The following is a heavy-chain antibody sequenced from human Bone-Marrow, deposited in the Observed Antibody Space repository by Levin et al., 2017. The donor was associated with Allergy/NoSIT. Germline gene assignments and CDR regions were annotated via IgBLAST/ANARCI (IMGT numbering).Heavy chain of an antibody. CDR1: GFTFSSYG. D-gene: IGHD6-19*01. CDR2: ISYDGSNK. Sequence: GGSLRLSCAASGFTFSSYGMHWVRQAPGKGLEWVAVISYDGSNKYYADSVKGRFTISRDNSKNTLYLQMNSLRAEDTAVYYCAKLALPGIAVAGKEFYYDYGMDGWGQGTTVTVSS. CDR3: AKLALPGIAVAGKEFYYDYGMDG. J-gene: IGHJ6*02. V-gene: IGHV3-30*18.